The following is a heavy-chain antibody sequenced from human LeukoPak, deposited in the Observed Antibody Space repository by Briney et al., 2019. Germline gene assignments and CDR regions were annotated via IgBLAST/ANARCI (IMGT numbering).Heavy chain of an antibody. J-gene: IGHJ5*02. Sequence: GGSLRLSCAASGFTFSSYGMNWVRQAPGKGLEWVAVISYDGSNEYYADSVKGRFTISRDNSKNTLYLQMNSLRAEDTAVYYCARVRGFGWFDPWGQGTLVTVSS. D-gene: IGHD3-10*01. CDR3: ARVRGFGWFDP. CDR1: GFTFSSYG. V-gene: IGHV3-30*03. CDR2: ISYDGSNE.